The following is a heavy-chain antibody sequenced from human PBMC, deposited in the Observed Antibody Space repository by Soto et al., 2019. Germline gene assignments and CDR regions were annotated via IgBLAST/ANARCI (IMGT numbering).Heavy chain of an antibody. CDR3: VKDVWDY. CDR2: IGNSGDGT. Sequence: GGALRVSCAASGFTFIGYTMNWVRQAPGKGLEWVAVIGNSGDGTHYADSVKGRFTISRDNSKNTLYLQMESLRAEDTAVYYCVKDVWDYWGQGVLVTVSS. J-gene: IGHJ4*02. D-gene: IGHD2-21*01. V-gene: IGHV3-23*01. CDR1: GFTFIGYT.